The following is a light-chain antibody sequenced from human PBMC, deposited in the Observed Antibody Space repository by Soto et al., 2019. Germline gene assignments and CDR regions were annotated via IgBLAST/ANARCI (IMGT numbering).Light chain of an antibody. Sequence: IQMTQSRSTLSASVGHRFTITCRASQSISSWLAWYQQKPGKAPKILIYKASTLKSGVPSRFSGSGYGTEFNLTISSLQTDDFATYDCQHYNSYSEAFGQGTKVDIK. CDR2: KAS. J-gene: IGKJ1*01. CDR3: QHYNSYSEA. CDR1: QSISSW. V-gene: IGKV1-5*03.